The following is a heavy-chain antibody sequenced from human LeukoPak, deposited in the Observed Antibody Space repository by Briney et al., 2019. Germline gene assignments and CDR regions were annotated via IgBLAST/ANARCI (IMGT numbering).Heavy chain of an antibody. CDR2: INPNSGGT. CDR1: GYTFTGYY. D-gene: IGHD3-22*01. Sequence: ASVKVSRKASGYTFTGYYMHWVRQAPGQGLEWMGWINPNSGGTNYAQKFQGRVTMTRDTSISTAYMELSRLRSVDTAVYYCARAMIVVVNWFDPWGQGTLVTVSS. J-gene: IGHJ5*02. V-gene: IGHV1-2*02. CDR3: ARAMIVVVNWFDP.